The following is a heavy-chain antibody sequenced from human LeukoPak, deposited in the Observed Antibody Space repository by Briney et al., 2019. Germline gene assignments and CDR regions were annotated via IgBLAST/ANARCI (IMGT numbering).Heavy chain of an antibody. Sequence: SVKVSCTAFGGTFSSYAISWVRQAPGQGLEWMGRIIPIFGTANYAQKFQGRVTITTDESTSTAYMELSSLRSEDTAVYYCARGTLTMTPYYFDYWGQGTLVTVSS. CDR2: IIPIFGTA. J-gene: IGHJ4*02. V-gene: IGHV1-69*05. CDR3: ARGTLTMTPYYFDY. D-gene: IGHD3-22*01. CDR1: GGTFSSYA.